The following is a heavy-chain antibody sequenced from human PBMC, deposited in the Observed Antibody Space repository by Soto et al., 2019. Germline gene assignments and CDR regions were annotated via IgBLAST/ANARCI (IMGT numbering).Heavy chain of an antibody. CDR2: IYYSGST. Sequence: PSETLSLTCTVSGGSISSGDYYWSWIRQPPGKGLEWIGYIYYSGSTYYNPSLKSRVTISVDTSKNQFSLKLSSVTAADTAVYYCAREGAMVMDAGYYYGMDVWGQGTTVTV. J-gene: IGHJ6*02. CDR3: AREGAMVMDAGYYYGMDV. CDR1: GGSISSGDYY. V-gene: IGHV4-30-4*01. D-gene: IGHD5-18*01.